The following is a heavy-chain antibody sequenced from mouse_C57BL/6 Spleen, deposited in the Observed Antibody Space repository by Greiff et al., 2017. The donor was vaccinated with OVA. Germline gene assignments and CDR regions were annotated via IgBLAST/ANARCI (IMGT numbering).Heavy chain of an antibody. V-gene: IGHV1-59*01. CDR1: GYTFTSYW. CDR3: ARGGAYYGSSRAMDY. J-gene: IGHJ4*01. Sequence: VQLQQPGAELVRPGTSVKLSCKASGYTFTSYWMHWVKQRPGQGLEWIGVIDPSDSYTNYNQKFKGKATLTVDTSSSTAYMQLSSLTSEDSAVYYCARGGAYYGSSRAMDYWGQGTSVTVSS. D-gene: IGHD1-1*01. CDR2: IDPSDSYT.